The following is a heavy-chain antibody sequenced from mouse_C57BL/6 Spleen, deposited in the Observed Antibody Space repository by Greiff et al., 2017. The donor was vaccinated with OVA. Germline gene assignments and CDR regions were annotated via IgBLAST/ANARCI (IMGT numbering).Heavy chain of an antibody. Sequence: EVMLVESGGGLVQPGGSLSLSCAASGFTFTDYYMSWVRQPPGKALEWLGFIRNKANGYTTEYSASVKGRFTISRDNSHSILYLQMNALRAEDSATYYCARSLGTTVVADPHYYAMDYWGQGTSVTVSS. CDR2: IRNKANGYTT. J-gene: IGHJ4*01. CDR3: ARSLGTTVVADPHYYAMDY. V-gene: IGHV7-3*01. CDR1: GFTFTDYY. D-gene: IGHD1-1*01.